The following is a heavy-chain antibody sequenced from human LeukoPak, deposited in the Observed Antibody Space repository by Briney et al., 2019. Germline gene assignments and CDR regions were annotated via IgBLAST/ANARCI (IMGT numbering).Heavy chain of an antibody. CDR2: IIPIFGTA. CDR3: ARVNYYGSGNYYYGMDV. D-gene: IGHD3-10*01. CDR1: GGTFSSYA. J-gene: IGHJ6*02. V-gene: IGHV1-69*13. Sequence: SAKVSCKASGGTFSSYAISWVRQAPGQGLEWMGGIIPIFGTANYAQKFQGRVTITADESTSTAYMELSSLRSEDTAVYYCARVNYYGSGNYYYGMDVWGQGTTVTVSS.